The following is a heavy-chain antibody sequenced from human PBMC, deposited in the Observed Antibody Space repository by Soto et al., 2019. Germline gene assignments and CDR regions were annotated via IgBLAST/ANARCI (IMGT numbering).Heavy chain of an antibody. V-gene: IGHV3-23*01. D-gene: IGHD6-13*01. CDR2: ISGSGGST. CDR1: DFTFSTYA. CDR3: AKSYSSNWYDYFDY. J-gene: IGHJ4*02. Sequence: LRLSCAAYDFTFSTYAMSWVRQAPGKGLEWASAISGSGGSTYYADSVKGRFTISRDTSKNTLYLQMNSLRAEDTALYYCAKSYSSNWYDYFDYWGQGTLVTVSS.